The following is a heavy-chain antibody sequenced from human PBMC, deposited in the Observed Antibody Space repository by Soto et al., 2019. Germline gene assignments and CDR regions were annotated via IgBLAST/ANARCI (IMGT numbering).Heavy chain of an antibody. J-gene: IGHJ6*02. CDR3: ARGGHREDYYDSRGDYHTLNRDV. CDR1: GGTFSSYA. D-gene: IGHD3-22*01. CDR2: IIPIFGTA. Sequence: VASVKVSCKASGGTFSSYAISWVRQAPGQGLEWMGGIIPIFGTANYAQKFQGRVTITADESTSTAYMELSSLRSEDTAVYYCARGGHREDYYDSRGDYHTLNRDVWGQGTTGTVS. V-gene: IGHV1-69*13.